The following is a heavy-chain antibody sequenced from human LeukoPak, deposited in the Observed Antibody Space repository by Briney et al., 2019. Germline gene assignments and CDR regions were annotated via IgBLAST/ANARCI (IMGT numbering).Heavy chain of an antibody. CDR1: GYTFTGYY. D-gene: IGHD1-26*01. Sequence: ASVKVSCKASGYTFTGYYMHWVRQAPGQGLEWMGWINPNSGGTNYAQKFQGRVTMTRDTSISTAYMELSSLRSEDTAVYYCARDLQVGAWAPSDYWGQGTLVTVSS. V-gene: IGHV1-2*02. J-gene: IGHJ4*02. CDR3: ARDLQVGAWAPSDY. CDR2: INPNSGGT.